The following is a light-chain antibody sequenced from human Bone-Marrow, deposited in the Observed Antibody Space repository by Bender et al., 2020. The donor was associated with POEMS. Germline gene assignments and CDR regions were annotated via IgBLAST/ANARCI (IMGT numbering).Light chain of an antibody. CDR1: RIGIKL. CDR3: QSYDSSLSGSVL. V-gene: IGLV3-21*01. CDR2: GYG. J-gene: IGLJ2*01. Sequence: SYVLTQSPSVSVAPGKTARVTCGGDRIGIKLVHWYRQRPGEAPVVVIDGYGDRPSGVPDRFSGSKSGTSASLAITGLQAEDEADYYCQSYDSSLSGSVLFGGGTKVTVL.